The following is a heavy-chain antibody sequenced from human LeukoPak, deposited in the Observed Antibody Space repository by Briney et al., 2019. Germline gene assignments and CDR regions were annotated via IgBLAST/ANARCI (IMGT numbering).Heavy chain of an antibody. Sequence: GESLRLSCAASGFIVSNNYMNWVRQAPGKGLEWVSVIYSGGSTYYADSVKGRFTISRDNSKNTLYLQMNSLRAEDTAVYYCARVSRGPHPYYYDSSGYMDYWGQGTLVTVSS. CDR2: IYSGGST. J-gene: IGHJ4*02. V-gene: IGHV3-53*01. CDR1: GFIVSNNY. CDR3: ARVSRGPHPYYYDSSGYMDY. D-gene: IGHD3-22*01.